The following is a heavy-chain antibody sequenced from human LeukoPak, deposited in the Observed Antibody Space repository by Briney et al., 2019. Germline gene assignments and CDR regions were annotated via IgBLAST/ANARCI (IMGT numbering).Heavy chain of an antibody. CDR2: ISAYNGNT. CDR3: ARRIIAARPAPPDY. CDR1: GYTFTRYG. Sequence: ASVKVSCKASGYTFTRYGISWVRQAPGQGLEWMGWISAYNGNTNYAQKLQGRVTMTTDTSTSTAYMELRSLRSDDTAVYYCARRIIAARPAPPDYWGQGTLVTVSS. V-gene: IGHV1-18*01. D-gene: IGHD6-6*01. J-gene: IGHJ4*02.